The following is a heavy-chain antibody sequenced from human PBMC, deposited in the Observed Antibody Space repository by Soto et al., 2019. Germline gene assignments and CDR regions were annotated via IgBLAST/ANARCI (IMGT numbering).Heavy chain of an antibody. CDR3: AIHSSSWWRYYYGMDV. V-gene: IGHV3-66*01. Sequence: PGGSLRLSCAASGFTFSSYAMSWVRQAPGKGLEWVSVIYSGGSTYYADSVKGRFTISRDNSKNTLYLQMNSLRAEDTAVYYCAIHSSSWWRYYYGMDVWGQGTTVTVSS. CDR1: GFTFSSYA. D-gene: IGHD6-13*01. CDR2: IYSGGST. J-gene: IGHJ6*02.